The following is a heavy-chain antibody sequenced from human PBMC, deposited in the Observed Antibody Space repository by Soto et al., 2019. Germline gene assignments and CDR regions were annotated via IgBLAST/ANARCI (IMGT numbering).Heavy chain of an antibody. CDR1: GFTFSSYG. D-gene: IGHD3-10*01. V-gene: IGHV3-33*01. Sequence: QVQLVESGGGVVQPGRSLRLSCAASGFTFSSYGMHWVRQAPGKGLEWVAVIWYDGSNKYYADSVKGRFTISRDNSKNTLYLQMNSLRAEDTAVYYCARGRGVYGMDVWGQGTTVTVSS. CDR2: IWYDGSNK. CDR3: ARGRGVYGMDV. J-gene: IGHJ6*02.